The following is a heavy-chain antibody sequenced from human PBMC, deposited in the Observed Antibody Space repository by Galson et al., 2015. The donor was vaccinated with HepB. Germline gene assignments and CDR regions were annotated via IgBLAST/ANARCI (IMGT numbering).Heavy chain of an antibody. CDR1: GFTFSSYD. V-gene: IGHV3-13*01. J-gene: IGHJ6*02. CDR2: IGTDGDT. Sequence: SLRLSCAASGFTFSSYDMHWVRQATGKGLEWVSAIGTDGDTYCHGSAMSRFTISRENAKNSLYLQMISRRAGDSAVSYCARDDGYGMDVWGPGTTVTVS. CDR3: ARDDGYGMDV.